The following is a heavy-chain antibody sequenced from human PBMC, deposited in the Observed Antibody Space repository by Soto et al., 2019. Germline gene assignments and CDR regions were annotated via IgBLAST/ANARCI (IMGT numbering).Heavy chain of an antibody. CDR3: VRDVRQVSSF. CDR2: ISLGGTTI. J-gene: IGHJ2*01. V-gene: IGHV3-48*01. D-gene: IGHD3-16*02. CDR1: GFTFSSYS. Sequence: GGSLRLSCAASGFTFSSYSMNWVRQAPGKGLEWISYISLGGTTIYYADSVKGRFSISRDDAKNTLYLQMNALRAEDTAVCYCVRDVRQVSSFWGRGTLVTVSS.